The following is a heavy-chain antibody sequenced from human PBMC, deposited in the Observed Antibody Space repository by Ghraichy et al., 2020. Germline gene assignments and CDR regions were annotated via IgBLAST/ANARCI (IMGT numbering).Heavy chain of an antibody. CDR3: ARERAYDFWSGYRYFDH. J-gene: IGHJ4*02. V-gene: IGHV4-4*03. CDR2: VNHSGST. CDR1: GGSISSTNW. D-gene: IGHD3-3*01. Sequence: PETLSLTCAVSGGSISSTNWWTWVRQPPGKGLEWIGEVNHSGSTNYNPSLQSRVTISQDKSKNQLSLKLNSVTAADTAVYYCARERAYDFWSGYRYFDHWGQGMLVTVSS.